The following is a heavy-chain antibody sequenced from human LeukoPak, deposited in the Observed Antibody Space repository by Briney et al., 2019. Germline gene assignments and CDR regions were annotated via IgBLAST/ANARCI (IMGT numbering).Heavy chain of an antibody. CDR1: GGTFSSYA. V-gene: IGHV1-69*13. Sequence: SVKVFCKASGGTFSSYAISWVRQAPGQGLEWMGGIIPIFGTANYAQKFQGRVTITADESTSTAYMELSSLRSEDTAVYYCARFSRYYDSRDDPFDYWGQGTLVTVSS. D-gene: IGHD3-22*01. CDR3: ARFSRYYDSRDDPFDY. CDR2: IIPIFGTA. J-gene: IGHJ4*02.